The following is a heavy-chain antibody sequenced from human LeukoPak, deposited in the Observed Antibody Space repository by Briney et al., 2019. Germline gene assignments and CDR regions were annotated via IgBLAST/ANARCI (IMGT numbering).Heavy chain of an antibody. CDR3: ARAEPRGSIWYPY. CDR2: IFHSGST. D-gene: IGHD6-13*01. V-gene: IGHV4-4*02. CDR1: GGSNSSNNW. Sequence: SETLSLTCAVSGGSNSSNNWWSWVRQPPGKGLEWIGEIFHSGSTNYNPSLKSRVTISVDKSKNQFSLKLNSVTAADTAVYYCARAEPRGSIWYPYWGQGTLVTVSS. J-gene: IGHJ4*02.